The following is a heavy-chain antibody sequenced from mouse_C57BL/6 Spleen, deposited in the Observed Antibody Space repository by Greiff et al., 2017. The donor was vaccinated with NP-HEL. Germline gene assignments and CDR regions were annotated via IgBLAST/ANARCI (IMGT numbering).Heavy chain of an antibody. Sequence: EVQLQQSGPELVKPGASVKIPCKASGYTFTDYNMDWVKQSHGKSLEWIGDINPNNGGTIYNQKFKGKATLTVEKSSSTAYMELRSLTSEDTAVYYCARGVTTVANYFDYWGQGTTLTVSS. J-gene: IGHJ2*01. V-gene: IGHV1-18*01. CDR1: GYTFTDYN. D-gene: IGHD1-1*01. CDR2: INPNNGGT. CDR3: ARGVTTVANYFDY.